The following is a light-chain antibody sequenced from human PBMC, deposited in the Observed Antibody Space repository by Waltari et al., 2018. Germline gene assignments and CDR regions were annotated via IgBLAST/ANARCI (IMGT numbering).Light chain of an antibody. Sequence: QSVLTPPPSMSGSPGQTVTIPFTGGRSHFGPGHAAHGYQQFPGTDPQLLIFGNTNRAAGVPGRISGSRFGASASLAIAGLQSEDEAVYYCQSFDSSLSASVFGGGTKLTVL. J-gene: IGLJ3*02. CDR1: RSHFGPGHA. CDR2: GNT. CDR3: QSFDSSLSASV. V-gene: IGLV1-40*01.